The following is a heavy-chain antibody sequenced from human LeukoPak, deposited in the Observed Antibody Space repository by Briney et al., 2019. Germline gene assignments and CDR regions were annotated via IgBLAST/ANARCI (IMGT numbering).Heavy chain of an antibody. CDR2: IYRSGST. CDR3: ARLVIAAGTELDP. D-gene: IGHD6-13*01. V-gene: IGHV4-4*02. J-gene: IGHJ5*02. CDR1: GGSISSSNW. Sequence: PSGTLSLTCAVSGGSISSSNWWSWVRQPPGKGLEWIGEIYRSGSTNYNPSLKSRVTISVDKSKNQFSLKLSSVTAADTAVYYCARLVIAAGTELDPWGQGTLVTVSS.